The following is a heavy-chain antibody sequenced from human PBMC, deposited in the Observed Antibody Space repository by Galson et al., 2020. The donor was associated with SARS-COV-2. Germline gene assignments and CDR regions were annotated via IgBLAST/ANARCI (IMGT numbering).Heavy chain of an antibody. CDR1: GFTFSTYG. CDR3: ARGGDFDF. Sequence: GGSLRLSCVASGFTFSTYGMQWVRQAPGKGLEWVAIMTSDGGFKAYGDSVKGRFTISRDNSKNTLYLQMSGLRPEDTAVYYCARGGDFDFGGQGTLVTASS. D-gene: IGHD2-21*01. CDR2: MTSDGGFK. J-gene: IGHJ4*02. V-gene: IGHV3-30*03.